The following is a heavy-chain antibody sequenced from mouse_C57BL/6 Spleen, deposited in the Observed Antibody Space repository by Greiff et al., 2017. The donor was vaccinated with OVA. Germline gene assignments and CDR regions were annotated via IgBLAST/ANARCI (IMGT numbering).Heavy chain of an antibody. CDR2: IRSGSSTV. Sequence: EVQLVESGGGLVKPGGSLKLSCAVSGFTLSDYGMHWVRQAPATGLELVAYIRSGSSTVYYEDTVKGRFPISRDNAKNTLLLQMTSLRAEDTAMYYCARAYDYDAGDYYAMDYWGQGTSVTVSS. D-gene: IGHD2-4*01. V-gene: IGHV5-17*01. CDR1: GFTLSDYG. CDR3: ARAYDYDAGDYYAMDY. J-gene: IGHJ4*01.